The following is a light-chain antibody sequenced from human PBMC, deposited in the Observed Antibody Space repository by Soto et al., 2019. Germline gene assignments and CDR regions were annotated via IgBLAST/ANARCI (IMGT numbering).Light chain of an antibody. Sequence: EIVLTQSPATLSLSPGERATLSCRASQSVSSYLAWFQRKPGQAPRLLIYDASNRATGIPARFSGSGSGTDFTLTISSLEPEDFAVYYCQQRSNWQRTFGQGTKV. CDR2: DAS. V-gene: IGKV3-11*01. J-gene: IGKJ1*01. CDR3: QQRSNWQRT. CDR1: QSVSSY.